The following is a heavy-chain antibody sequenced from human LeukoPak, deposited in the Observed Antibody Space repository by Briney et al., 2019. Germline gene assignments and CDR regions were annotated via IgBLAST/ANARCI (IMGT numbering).Heavy chain of an antibody. CDR3: TSRRGLGQPFDY. J-gene: IGHJ4*02. CDR2: TRDKANSYTT. D-gene: IGHD3/OR15-3a*01. Sequence: GGPLRLSCAASGFAFSDHCMDWVRQAPGKGLEWVGRTRDKANSYTTEYAASVRGRFTISRDDSENSLSLQMDSLKTEDTAVYYCTSRRGLGQPFDYWGQGTLVTVSS. CDR1: GFAFSDHC. V-gene: IGHV3-72*01.